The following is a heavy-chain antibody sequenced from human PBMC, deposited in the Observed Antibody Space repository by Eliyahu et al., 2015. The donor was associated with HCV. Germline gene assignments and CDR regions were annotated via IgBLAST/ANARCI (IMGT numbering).Heavy chain of an antibody. Sequence: QVHLVESGGGVVQPGRSLRLSCAASGFDFNYFAMHWVRQAPGKGLEWLAVMSADGRRIFYADSVRGRFTISRENSKRSLYLQMNTLTIEDTGLYFCARDQGVESSVGVTMDWGQGAWVTVSS. D-gene: IGHD3-3*01. V-gene: IGHV3-30*04. CDR1: GFDFNYFA. CDR3: ARDQGVESSVGVTMD. CDR2: MSADGRRI. J-gene: IGHJ4*02.